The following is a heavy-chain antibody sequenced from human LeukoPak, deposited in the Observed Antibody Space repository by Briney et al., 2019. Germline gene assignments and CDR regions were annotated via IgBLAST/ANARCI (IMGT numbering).Heavy chain of an antibody. V-gene: IGHV3-11*04. J-gene: IGHJ6*03. Sequence: GGPLRLSCAASGFTFSDYYMSWIRQAPGRGLEWVSYISSSGSTIYYADSVKGRFTISRDNAKNSLYLQMNSLRAEDTAVYYCARKSRGYDILTGKYHRGYYSYYMDVWGKGTTVTVSS. CDR1: GFTFSDYY. CDR2: ISSSGSTI. D-gene: IGHD3-9*01. CDR3: ARKSRGYDILTGKYHRGYYSYYMDV.